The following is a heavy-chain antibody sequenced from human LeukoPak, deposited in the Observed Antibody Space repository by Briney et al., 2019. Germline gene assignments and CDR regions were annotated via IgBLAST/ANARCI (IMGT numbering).Heavy chain of an antibody. V-gene: IGHV1-18*04. D-gene: IGHD3-3*01. Sequence: ASVKVSCKASGYIFTDYGISWVRRAPGQGLEWMGWISAYNGNTNYAQKLQGRVTMTKDTFTSTAYMELRSLRSDDTAVYYCARGGLEWKLENFDYWGQGTLVTVSS. CDR2: ISAYNGNT. CDR1: GYIFTDYG. J-gene: IGHJ4*02. CDR3: ARGGLEWKLENFDY.